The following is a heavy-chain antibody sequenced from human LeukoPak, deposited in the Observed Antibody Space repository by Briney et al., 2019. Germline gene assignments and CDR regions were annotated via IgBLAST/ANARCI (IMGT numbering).Heavy chain of an antibody. CDR1: GFTVSSNY. D-gene: IGHD3-3*02. Sequence: GGSLRLSCAASGFTVSSNYMSWVRQAPGKGLEWVSVIYSGGSTYYADSVKGRFTISRDDSKNTLYLQMNSLRAEDTAVYYCAKDAVILGARSAFDIWGQGTMVTVSS. CDR2: IYSGGST. J-gene: IGHJ3*02. CDR3: AKDAVILGARSAFDI. V-gene: IGHV3-53*01.